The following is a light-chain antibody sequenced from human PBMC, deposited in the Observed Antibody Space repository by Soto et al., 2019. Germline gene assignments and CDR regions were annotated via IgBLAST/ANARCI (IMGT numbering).Light chain of an antibody. CDR2: AAS. V-gene: IGKV1-9*01. J-gene: IGKJ5*01. CDR3: QGLNDYPIT. CDR1: QGISSY. Sequence: DIQLTQSPSFLSASVGDRVTITCRASQGISSYLAWYQHKPGKAPKFLIYAASTLRGGVPSRFSGSGSGTEITLTISSRQPEDFATYYCQGLNDYPITFGQGTRLEIK.